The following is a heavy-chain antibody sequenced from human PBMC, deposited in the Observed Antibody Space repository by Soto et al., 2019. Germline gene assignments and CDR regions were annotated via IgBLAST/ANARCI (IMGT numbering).Heavy chain of an antibody. CDR2: IFYSGST. Sequence: SETLSPTCTVSGGSISSGGYYWSWIRQHPGKGLEWIGYIFYSGSTYYNPSLKSRVTISVDTSKNQFSLKLSSVTAADTAVYYCASYQQSYAFDIWGQGTMITVSS. D-gene: IGHD2-2*01. CDR1: GGSISSGGYY. CDR3: ASYQQSYAFDI. V-gene: IGHV4-31*03. J-gene: IGHJ3*02.